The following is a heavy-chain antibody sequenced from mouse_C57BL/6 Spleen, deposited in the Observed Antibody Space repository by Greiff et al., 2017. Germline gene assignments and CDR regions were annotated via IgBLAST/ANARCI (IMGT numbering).Heavy chain of an antibody. V-gene: IGHV1-69*01. Sequence: QVQLQQPGAELVMPGASVKLSCKASGYTFTSYWMDWVKQRPGQGLEWIGEIDPSDSYTNYNQKVKGKSTLTGDKASSTAYMHLSSLTSEDSAVYYCARGRGGYWGQGTTLTVSS. J-gene: IGHJ2*01. CDR2: IDPSDSYT. CDR1: GYTFTSYW. CDR3: ARGRGGY.